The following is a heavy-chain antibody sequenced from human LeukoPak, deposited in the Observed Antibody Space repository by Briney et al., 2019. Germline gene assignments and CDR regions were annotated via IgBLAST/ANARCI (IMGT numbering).Heavy chain of an antibody. CDR1: GFTFSGSA. D-gene: IGHD6-19*01. V-gene: IGHV3-73*01. CDR2: IRSKANSYAT. CDR3: TRHASGKQWDY. Sequence: GGSLRLSCAASGFTFSGSAMHWVRQASGKGLEWVGRIRSKANSYATAYAASVKGRFAISRDDSKNTAYLQMNSLKTEDTAVYYCTRHASGKQWDYWGQGTLVTVSS. J-gene: IGHJ4*02.